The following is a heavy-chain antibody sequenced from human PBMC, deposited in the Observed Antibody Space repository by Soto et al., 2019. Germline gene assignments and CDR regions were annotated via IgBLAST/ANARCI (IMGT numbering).Heavy chain of an antibody. J-gene: IGHJ4*02. D-gene: IGHD1-1*01. Sequence: EVQLLESGGGLVQPGGSLRLSCAASGFTFSSYAMSWVRQAPGKGLEWVSGISGSGGSTYYADSVKGRFTISRDNSKNTLYLQMNSLRAEDTAVYYCAKAGTAAFFFDYWGQGTLVTVSS. CDR3: AKAGTAAFFFDY. V-gene: IGHV3-23*01. CDR1: GFTFSSYA. CDR2: ISGSGGST.